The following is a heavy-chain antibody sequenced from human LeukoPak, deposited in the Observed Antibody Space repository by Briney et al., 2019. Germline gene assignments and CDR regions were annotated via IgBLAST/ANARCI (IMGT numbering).Heavy chain of an antibody. CDR1: GFTFSSYS. CDR2: TSSSSSYI. CDR3: ARGVSQDVAAAAGWFDP. V-gene: IGHV3-21*01. D-gene: IGHD6-13*01. J-gene: IGHJ5*02. Sequence: GGSLRLSCAASGFTFSSYSMNWVRQAPGKGLEWVSSTSSSSSYIYYADSVKGRFTISRDNAKNSLYLQMNSLRAEDTAVYYCARGVSQDVAAAAGWFDPWGQGTLVTVSS.